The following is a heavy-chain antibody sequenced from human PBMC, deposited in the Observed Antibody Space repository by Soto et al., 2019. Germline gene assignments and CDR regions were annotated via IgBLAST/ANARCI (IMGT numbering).Heavy chain of an antibody. CDR2: INHSGSS. J-gene: IGHJ4*02. D-gene: IGHD6-19*01. CDR1: GGSFSAYY. CDR3: ARGNYHHYHHSSGNFRTSYYFDS. Sequence: QLQQWGAGLLKPSETLSLTCAVYGGSFSAYYWSWIRQSPGKGLEWIGEINHSGSSNYSPSLKSRVTISVDTSKNQLSLKVTSVTAADSAVYYCARGNYHHYHHSSGNFRTSYYFDSWGQGTLVTVSS. V-gene: IGHV4-34*02.